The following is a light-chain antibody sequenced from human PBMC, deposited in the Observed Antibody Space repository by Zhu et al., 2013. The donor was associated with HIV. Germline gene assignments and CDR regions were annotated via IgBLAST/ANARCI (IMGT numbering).Light chain of an antibody. CDR3: QQFISFPLT. CDR1: QSISSS. CDR2: AAS. J-gene: IGKJ3*01. Sequence: DFQLTQSPSFLSASIGDRVTITCWASQSISSSLAWYQQKPGKAPELLIYAASTLQRGVPSRFTGSGSGTEFTLTISSLQPEDLATYYCQQFISFPLTFGPGTKVDI. V-gene: IGKV1-9*01.